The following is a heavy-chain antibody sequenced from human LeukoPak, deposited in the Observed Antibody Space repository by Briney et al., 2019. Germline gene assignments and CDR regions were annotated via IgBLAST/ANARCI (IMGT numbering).Heavy chain of an antibody. Sequence: GGSLRLSCAASGFIFSNYGMHWVRQAPGKGLEWVAVMEYDGSKKYYADSVKGRFTISRDNSKNTLYLQMNSLRAEDTAVYYCARGIAAPGTGWYFDLWSRGTLVTVSS. D-gene: IGHD6-13*01. CDR3: ARGIAAPGTGWYFDL. CDR2: MEYDGSKK. V-gene: IGHV3-33*08. CDR1: GFIFSNYG. J-gene: IGHJ2*01.